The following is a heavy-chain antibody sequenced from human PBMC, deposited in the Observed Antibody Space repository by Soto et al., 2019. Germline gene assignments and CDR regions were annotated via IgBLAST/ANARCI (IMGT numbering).Heavy chain of an antibody. D-gene: IGHD6-19*01. V-gene: IGHV1-24*01. Sequence: ASVKVSCKVSGYTLTELSMHWVRQAPGKGLEWMGGFDPEDGETIYAQKFQGRVTMTEDTSTDTAYMELSSLRSEDTAVYYCATSPRGQWLPSPDYWGQGTLVTVSS. CDR1: GYTLTELS. CDR2: FDPEDGET. CDR3: ATSPRGQWLPSPDY. J-gene: IGHJ4*02.